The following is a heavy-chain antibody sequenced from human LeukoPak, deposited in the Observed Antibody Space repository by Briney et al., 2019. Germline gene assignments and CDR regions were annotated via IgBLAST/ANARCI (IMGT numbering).Heavy chain of an antibody. D-gene: IGHD6-19*01. J-gene: IGHJ4*02. CDR2: IYYSGST. V-gene: IGHV4-59*12. CDR3: ARVPGYSSGWYHFDY. CDR1: GGSISSYY. Sequence: SETLSLTCTVSGGSISSYYWSWIRQPPGKGLEWIGYIYYSGSTNYNPSLKSRVTISVDTSKNQFSLKLSSVTAADTAVYYCARVPGYSSGWYHFDYWGQGTLVTVSS.